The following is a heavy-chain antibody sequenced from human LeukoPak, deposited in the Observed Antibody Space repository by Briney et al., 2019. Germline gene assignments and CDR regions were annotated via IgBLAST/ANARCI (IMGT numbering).Heavy chain of an antibody. CDR2: MNPNTGNT. CDR1: GYAFTSYD. V-gene: IGHV1-8*02. D-gene: IGHD1-1*01. CDR3: ARVLGSISH. Sequence: GASVKVSCKASGYAFTSYDINWVRQATGQGLEWMGWMNPNTGNTGYAHKFQGRVTLTRDTSINTAYMELGSLRSEDTAVYYCARVLGSISHWGQGTLVTVSS. J-gene: IGHJ4*02.